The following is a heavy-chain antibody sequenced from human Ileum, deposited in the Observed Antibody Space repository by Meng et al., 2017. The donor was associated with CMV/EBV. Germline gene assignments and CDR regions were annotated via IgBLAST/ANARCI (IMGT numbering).Heavy chain of an antibody. J-gene: IGHJ6*02. CDR1: GFTVSSNY. D-gene: IGHD3-3*01. CDR2: ISSSSSTI. Sequence: GGSLRLSCAASGFTVSSNYMSWVRQAPGKGLEWVSYISSSSSTIYYADSVKGRFTISRDNAKNSLYLQMNSLRAEDTAVYYCARVMHDFWSGYYYYYGMDVWGQGTTVTVSS. CDR3: ARVMHDFWSGYYYYYGMDV. V-gene: IGHV3-48*04.